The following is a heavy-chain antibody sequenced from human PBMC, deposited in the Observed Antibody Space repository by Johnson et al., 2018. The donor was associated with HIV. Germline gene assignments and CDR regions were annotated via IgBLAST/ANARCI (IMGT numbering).Heavy chain of an antibody. Sequence: VQLVESGGGLAKPAWSPRLSCAASGFTFSSYAMSWVRQAPGKGLEWVSAISGSGGSTYYADSVKGRFTISRDNSKNTRYLQMNSLRAEDTAVYYCAKDLGLFQRAFDIWGQGTMVTVSS. CDR1: GFTFSSYA. D-gene: IGHD3-3*01. J-gene: IGHJ3*02. CDR3: AKDLGLFQRAFDI. CDR2: ISGSGGST. V-gene: IGHV3-23*04.